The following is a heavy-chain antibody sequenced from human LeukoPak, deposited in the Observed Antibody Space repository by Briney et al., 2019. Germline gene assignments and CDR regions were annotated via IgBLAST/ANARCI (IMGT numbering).Heavy chain of an antibody. CDR2: IYPGDSDT. Sequence: GESLKVSCKGSGYSFTSYWIGWVRQMPGKGLEWMGIIYPGDSDTRYSPSFQGQVTISADKSISTAYLQWSSLKASDTAMYYCARYYYGSGRGANWFDPWGQGTLVTVSS. V-gene: IGHV5-51*01. J-gene: IGHJ5*02. CDR3: ARYYYGSGRGANWFDP. CDR1: GYSFTSYW. D-gene: IGHD3-10*01.